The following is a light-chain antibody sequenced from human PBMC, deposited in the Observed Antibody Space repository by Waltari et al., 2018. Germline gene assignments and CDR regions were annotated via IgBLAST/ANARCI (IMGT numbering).Light chain of an antibody. CDR2: AAS. Sequence: DIQMTQSPSSLSASVGDRVTITCRASPSISSYLNWYQQKPGKAPKLLIDAASSLQSGVPSGFSGSGSGTDFTLTIRSLQPEDFATYYCQQSYSTPLTFGGGTKVEIK. V-gene: IGKV1-39*01. J-gene: IGKJ4*01. CDR3: QQSYSTPLT. CDR1: PSISSY.